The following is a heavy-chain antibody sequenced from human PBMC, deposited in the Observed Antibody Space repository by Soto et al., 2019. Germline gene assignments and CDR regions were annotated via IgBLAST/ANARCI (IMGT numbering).Heavy chain of an antibody. CDR3: AKDLREWGYYFDY. J-gene: IGHJ4*02. CDR1: GFTFSSYG. V-gene: IGHV3-30*18. D-gene: IGHD3-3*01. CDR2: ISYDGSNK. Sequence: GGSLRLSCAASGFTFSSYGMHWVRQAPGKGLEWVAVISYDGSNKYYADSVKGRFTISRDNSKNTLYLQMNSLRAEDTAVYYCAKDLREWGYYFDYWGQGTLVTVSS.